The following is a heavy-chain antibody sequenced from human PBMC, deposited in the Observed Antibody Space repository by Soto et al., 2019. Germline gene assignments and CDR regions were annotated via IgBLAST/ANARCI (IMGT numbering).Heavy chain of an antibody. J-gene: IGHJ5*02. V-gene: IGHV3-7*01. CDR2: IKQDGSEK. D-gene: IGHD3-22*01. CDR3: ARDRGQGLGWFDP. Sequence: GESLKISCAASGFTFSSYWMSWVRQAPGKGLEWVANIKQDGSEKYYVDSVKGRFTISRDNAKNSLYLQMNSLRAEDTAVYYCARDRGQGLGWFDPWGQGTLVTVSS. CDR1: GFTFSSYW.